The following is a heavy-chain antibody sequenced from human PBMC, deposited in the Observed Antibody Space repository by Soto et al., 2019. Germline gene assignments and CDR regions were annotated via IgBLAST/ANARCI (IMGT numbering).Heavy chain of an antibody. CDR3: ARIKLVDFFFINVDLYVMDV. Sequence: PGGSLRLSCAASGFTLSNYAVNWVRQAPGKGLEWVSYISSDSRYIYHGDSGKGRFTISRDNARNSVYLQMNSLRDEDTAVYYCARIKLVDFFFINVDLYVMDVCGQGTSVPVSS. CDR2: ISSDSRYI. CDR1: GFTLSNYA. D-gene: IGHD2-15*01. V-gene: IGHV3-21*01. J-gene: IGHJ6*02.